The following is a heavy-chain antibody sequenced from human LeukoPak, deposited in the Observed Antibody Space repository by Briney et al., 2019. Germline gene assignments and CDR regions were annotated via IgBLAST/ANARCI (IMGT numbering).Heavy chain of an antibody. D-gene: IGHD3-10*01. V-gene: IGHV4-39*07. CDR2: MYHSGIT. CDR3: ARLTPGKNWFDP. Sequence: SETLSLTCTVSGGSISSSSYYWGWIRQPPGKGLEWIASMYHSGITYYNSSLKSRATISVDTSKNQFSLKLNSVTAADTSVYYCARLTPGKNWFDPWGHGTLVTVSS. J-gene: IGHJ5*02. CDR1: GGSISSSSYY.